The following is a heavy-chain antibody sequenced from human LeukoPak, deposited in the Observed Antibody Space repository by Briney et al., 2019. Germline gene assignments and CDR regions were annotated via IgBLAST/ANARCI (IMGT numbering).Heavy chain of an antibody. V-gene: IGHV4-30-4*01. J-gene: IGHJ4*02. Sequence: SETLSLTCTVSGGSISSGDYYWSWIRQPPGKGLEWIGYIYYSGSTYYNPSLKSRVTISVDTSKNQFSLKLSSVTAADTAVYYRARFSSSWIFDYWGQGTLVTVSS. D-gene: IGHD6-13*01. CDR3: ARFSSSWIFDY. CDR2: IYYSGST. CDR1: GGSISSGDYY.